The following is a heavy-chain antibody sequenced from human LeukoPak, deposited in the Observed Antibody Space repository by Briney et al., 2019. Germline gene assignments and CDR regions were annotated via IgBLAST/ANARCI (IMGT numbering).Heavy chain of an antibody. CDR2: ISGSGGST. D-gene: IGHD6-13*01. V-gene: IGHV3-23*01. CDR1: GFTFSSYA. CDR3: AKDFDGSTWFGRNYMDV. J-gene: IGHJ6*03. Sequence: GGSLRLSCAASGFTFSSYAMCWVRQAPGQGLEWVSGISGSGGSTYYLDSVKGRFTISRDNSKNTLYLQMNSLRAEDTAVYYCAKDFDGSTWFGRNYMDVWGKGTTVTVSS.